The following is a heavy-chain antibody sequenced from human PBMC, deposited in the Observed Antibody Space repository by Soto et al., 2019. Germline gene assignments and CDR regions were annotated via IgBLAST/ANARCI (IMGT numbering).Heavy chain of an antibody. CDR3: ARACSSTSCQDAFDI. CDR2: ISAYNGNT. V-gene: IGHV1-18*01. Sequence: ASVKVSCKASGYTFTSYGISWVRQAPGQGLEWMGWISAYNGNTNYAQKLQGRVTMTTDTSTGTAYMELRSLRSDDAAVYYCARACSSTSCQDAFDIWGQGTTVTVSS. CDR1: GYTFTSYG. D-gene: IGHD2-2*01. J-gene: IGHJ3*02.